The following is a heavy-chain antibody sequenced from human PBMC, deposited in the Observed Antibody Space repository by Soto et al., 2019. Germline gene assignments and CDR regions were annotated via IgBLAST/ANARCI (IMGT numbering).Heavy chain of an antibody. D-gene: IGHD6-19*01. J-gene: IGHJ4*02. Sequence: QVLLQESGPGLVQPSGTLSLSCAVSGDSISTNYFWGWVRQPPGKGLEWVGDISHSGSVNYNPSLKSRVTISIDKSKNQFSLKLNSVTAAATAVSYCARSFGWYAIDYWGQGTLVIVSS. CDR3: ARSFGWYAIDY. CDR1: GDSISTNYF. CDR2: ISHSGSV. V-gene: IGHV4-4*02.